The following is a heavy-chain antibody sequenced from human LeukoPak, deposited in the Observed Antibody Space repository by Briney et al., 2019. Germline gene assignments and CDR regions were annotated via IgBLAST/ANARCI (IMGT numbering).Heavy chain of an antibody. CDR1: GFTFRHYA. Sequence: GGSLRLSCVASGFTFRHYAMSWVRQAPGKGLEWVSSISGSDVSTYYAESVKGRFTISRDNSKNTLYLQMSTLRADDTAIYYCAKLKGKDGVRDGYETRGPGTMVTVSS. V-gene: IGHV3-23*01. D-gene: IGHD3-22*01. CDR3: AKLKGKDGVRDGYET. J-gene: IGHJ3*01. CDR2: ISGSDVST.